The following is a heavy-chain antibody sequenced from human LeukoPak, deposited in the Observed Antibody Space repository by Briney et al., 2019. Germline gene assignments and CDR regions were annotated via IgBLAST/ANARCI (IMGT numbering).Heavy chain of an antibody. CDR3: ARDLSAAYDF. Sequence: GGSLRLSCVASGLAFSSYSMHWVRQAPGKGLEWVARLVYDERNDYANSVKGRFTISRDNSKNMLYLQMDNLRVDDTAMYYCARDLSAAYDFWGQGILVTVSS. J-gene: IGHJ4*02. D-gene: IGHD2-21*01. V-gene: IGHV3-33*08. CDR2: LVYDERN. CDR1: GLAFSSYS.